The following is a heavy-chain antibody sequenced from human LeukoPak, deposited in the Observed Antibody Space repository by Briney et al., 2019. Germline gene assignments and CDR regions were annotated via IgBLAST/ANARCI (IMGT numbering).Heavy chain of an antibody. Sequence: SGTLSLTCAVSGGSISSSNWWSWVRQPPGKGLEWIGEIYHSGSTNYNPSLKSRVTISVDTSKNQFSLKLSSVTAADTAVYYCAREARYYYDSSGYPPRNYYFDYWGQGTLVTVSS. V-gene: IGHV4-4*02. CDR1: GGSISSSNW. J-gene: IGHJ4*02. D-gene: IGHD3-22*01. CDR2: IYHSGST. CDR3: AREARYYYDSSGYPPRNYYFDY.